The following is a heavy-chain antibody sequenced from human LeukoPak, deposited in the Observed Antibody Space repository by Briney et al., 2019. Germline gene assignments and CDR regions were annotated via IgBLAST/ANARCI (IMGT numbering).Heavy chain of an antibody. CDR1: GFTFSSYA. D-gene: IGHD4-17*01. CDR3: ARDPDDYGDYRTGY. Sequence: PGGSLRLSCVASGFTFSSYAMSWVRQAPGKGLEWVSAMSGSGGMTYSADSVKGRFTISRDNSEKTLYLQMNSLRAEHTAVYYCARDPDDYGDYRTGYWGQGTLVTVSS. CDR2: MSGSGGMT. J-gene: IGHJ4*02. V-gene: IGHV3-23*01.